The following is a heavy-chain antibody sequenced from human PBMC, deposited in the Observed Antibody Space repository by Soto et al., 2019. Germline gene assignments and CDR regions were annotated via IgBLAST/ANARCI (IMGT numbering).Heavy chain of an antibody. CDR1: GFTFNNYA. J-gene: IGHJ4*01. CDR3: AKGWSDYFDS. Sequence: GGSLRLSCAASGFTFNNYAMNWVRQAPAKGLEWDSSVTGSGSNTYYADSVKGRFTISRDNSKNTLYLQMNSLRAEDTAVYYCAKGWSDYFDSWGHGALVTVSS. CDR2: VTGSGSNT. V-gene: IGHV3-23*01.